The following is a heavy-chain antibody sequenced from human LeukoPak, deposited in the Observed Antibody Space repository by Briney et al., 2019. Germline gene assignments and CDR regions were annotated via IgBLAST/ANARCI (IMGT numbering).Heavy chain of an antibody. D-gene: IGHD3-10*01. CDR3: ARQGGSGSYSNEMGLIEFRWFDP. CDR1: GGSLISGANY. CDR2: MYYSGDT. V-gene: IGHV4-31*02. J-gene: IGHJ5*02. Sequence: PSETLSLTCTVSGGSLISGANYWSWIRQHPEKGLEWIGYMYYSGDTYYNPSLKSRVIISADTSKNQFSLKLSYVTAANTAVYYCARQGGSGSYSNEMGLIEFRWFDPWGQGTLVTVSS.